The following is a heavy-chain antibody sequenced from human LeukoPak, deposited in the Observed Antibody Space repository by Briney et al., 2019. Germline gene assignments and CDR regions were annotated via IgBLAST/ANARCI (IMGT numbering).Heavy chain of an antibody. CDR1: GFTVSTNY. J-gene: IGHJ4*02. D-gene: IGHD3-22*01. CDR3: GKLKSSGYLIEY. Sequence: PGGSLRLSCAASGFTVSTNYMSWVRQAPGKGLEWVSVIYSGGSTYYADSVKGRFTISRDSSKNTLYLQMNSLSVDDTAVYYCGKLKSSGYLIEYWGQGTLVTVSS. V-gene: IGHV3-53*01. CDR2: IYSGGST.